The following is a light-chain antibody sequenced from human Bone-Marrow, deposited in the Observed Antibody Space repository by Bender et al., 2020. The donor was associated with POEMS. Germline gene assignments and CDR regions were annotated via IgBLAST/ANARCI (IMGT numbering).Light chain of an antibody. CDR1: TGNIGGYNY. CDR2: DVS. Sequence: QSALTQPRSVSGSPGQSVTISCTGTTGNIGGYNYVSWYQHLPGKAPKLMIYDVSNRPSGVSNRFSGSKSGNTASLTISGLQAEDEADYYCNSYTSSTLYVFGTGTKVTVL. J-gene: IGLJ1*01. CDR3: NSYTSSTLYV. V-gene: IGLV2-14*03.